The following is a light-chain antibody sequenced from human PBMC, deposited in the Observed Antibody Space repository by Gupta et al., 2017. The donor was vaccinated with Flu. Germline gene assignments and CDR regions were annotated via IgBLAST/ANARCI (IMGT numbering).Light chain of an antibody. CDR1: QSVDTN. CDR3: QQYNNWAT. CDR2: GAS. Sequence: EIRMTQSPGPLSVSPGEGVTLSCRASQSVDTNVAWYQQQPGQSPRLLIYGASTRATGIADRFSGSGSGTEFTLTINSLQSEDSAVYYCQQYNNWATFGQGTRVEI. V-gene: IGKV3-15*01. J-gene: IGKJ1*01.